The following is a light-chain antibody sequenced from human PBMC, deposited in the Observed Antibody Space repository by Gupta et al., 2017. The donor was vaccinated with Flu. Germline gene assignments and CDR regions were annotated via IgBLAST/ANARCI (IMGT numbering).Light chain of an antibody. Sequence: DVVMTQSPLSLPVTLGQPASISCRSSQGLVYSDGNTYLHWFQQRPGQSPRRLIYQVAYRDSGVPDRLSGSGSGTDLTMKISRVEAEDVGIYFCMQGAHWPWAFGQGTTVEIK. CDR2: QVA. CDR3: MQGAHWPWA. V-gene: IGKV2-30*01. CDR1: QGLVYSDGNTY. J-gene: IGKJ1*01.